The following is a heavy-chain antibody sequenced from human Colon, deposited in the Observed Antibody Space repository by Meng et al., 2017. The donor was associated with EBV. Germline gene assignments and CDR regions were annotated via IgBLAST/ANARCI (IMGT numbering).Heavy chain of an antibody. CDR1: GGSISSVYW. Sequence: QVKLHGSGPGLVKPSETLSLTCAVSGGSISSVYWWTWVRQSPGKGLEWIGEIYHSGSTNYNPSLKSRVTISVDKSKNQFSLKLTSVTAADTAVYYCARGGYYSFDYWGQRTLVTVSS. CDR2: IYHSGST. V-gene: IGHV4-4*02. CDR3: ARGGYYSFDY. D-gene: IGHD5-18*01. J-gene: IGHJ4*02.